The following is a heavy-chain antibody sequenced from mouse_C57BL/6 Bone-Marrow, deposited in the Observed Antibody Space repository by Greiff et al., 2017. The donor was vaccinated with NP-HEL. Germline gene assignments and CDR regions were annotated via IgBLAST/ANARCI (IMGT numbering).Heavy chain of an antibody. Sequence: VQLQQPGAELVKPGASVKMSCKASGYTFTSYWITWVKLRPGQGLEWIGDIYPGSGSTNYNEKFKSKATLTVDQSSSTAYMQLSSLTSEDSAVYYCARRDYDSNYYFDYWGQGTTLTVSS. CDR2: IYPGSGST. V-gene: IGHV1-55*01. J-gene: IGHJ2*01. D-gene: IGHD2-5*01. CDR3: ARRDYDSNYYFDY. CDR1: GYTFTSYW.